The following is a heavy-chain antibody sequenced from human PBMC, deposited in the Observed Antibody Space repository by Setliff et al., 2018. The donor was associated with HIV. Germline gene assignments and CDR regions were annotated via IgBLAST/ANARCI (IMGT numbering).Heavy chain of an antibody. V-gene: IGHV4-39*07. CDR1: GDSISTNSYF. CDR2: IFYSGTT. D-gene: IGHD5-12*01. Sequence: PSEPLSLTCSVSGDSISTNSYFWGWVRQPPGKGLEWIGSIFYSGTTYYNPSLKSRVTMSVDTSKNQFSLRLNSVTAADTALYYCARALRDGSTDAFDIWGQGTMVTVSS. CDR3: ARALRDGSTDAFDI. J-gene: IGHJ3*02.